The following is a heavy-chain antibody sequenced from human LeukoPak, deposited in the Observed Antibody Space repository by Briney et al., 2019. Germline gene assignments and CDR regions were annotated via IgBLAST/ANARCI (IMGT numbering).Heavy chain of an antibody. D-gene: IGHD3-9*01. CDR3: ARGGFDWLLDFDY. CDR1: GFTFSSYE. J-gene: IGHJ4*02. Sequence: GGSLRLSCAASGFTFSSYEMNWVRQAPGKGLEWVSYISSSGSTIYYADSVKGRFTISRDNAKNSLYVQMNSLRAEDTAVYYCARGGFDWLLDFDYWGQGTLVTVSS. CDR2: ISSSGSTI. V-gene: IGHV3-48*03.